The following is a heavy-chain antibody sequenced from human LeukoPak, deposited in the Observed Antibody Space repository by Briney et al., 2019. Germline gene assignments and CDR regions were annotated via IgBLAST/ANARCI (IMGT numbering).Heavy chain of an antibody. J-gene: IGHJ4*02. Sequence: GGSLRLSCAASGFTFTSYSMNWVRQAPGKGLEWVSTSGGGGSTYYADSVKGWFTISRDNSKNTLYLQVNSLRAEDTAVYYCAKGGKWDVTPFDYWGQGTLVTVSS. CDR3: AKGGKWDVTPFDY. V-gene: IGHV3-23*01. CDR2: SGGGGST. D-gene: IGHD1-26*01. CDR1: GFTFTSYS.